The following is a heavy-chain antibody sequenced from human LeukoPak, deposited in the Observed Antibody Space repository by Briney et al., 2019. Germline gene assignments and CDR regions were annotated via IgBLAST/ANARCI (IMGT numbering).Heavy chain of an antibody. J-gene: IGHJ3*02. CDR3: AKVRYFGPSAFDI. CDR1: GFTFRNYG. D-gene: IGHD3-9*01. CDR2: ISYDGSNK. Sequence: GRSLRLSCAASGFTFRNYGMHWVRQAPGKGLDWVAVISYDGSNKYYADSVRGRFTISKDNSKNTLYLQMNSLRAEDTAVYYCAKVRYFGPSAFDIWGQGTMVTVSS. V-gene: IGHV3-30*18.